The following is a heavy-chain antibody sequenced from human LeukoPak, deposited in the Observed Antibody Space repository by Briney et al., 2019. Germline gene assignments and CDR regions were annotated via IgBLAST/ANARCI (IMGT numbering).Heavy chain of an antibody. J-gene: IGHJ4*02. D-gene: IGHD1-14*01. CDR1: GFTFSDYY. V-gene: IGHV3-11*05. Sequence: PGGSLRLSCAASGFTFSDYYMSSVRQAPGKGLGWVSYISRSSSTANYAHSVRGRVTISRDNAKNSLYLQMNSLRAEDTAVYYCARDVEPLDYWGQGTLFTVS. CDR3: ARDVEPLDY. CDR2: ISRSSSTA.